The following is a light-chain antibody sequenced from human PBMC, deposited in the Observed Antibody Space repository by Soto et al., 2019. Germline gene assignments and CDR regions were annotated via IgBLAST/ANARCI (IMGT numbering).Light chain of an antibody. CDR1: QSVRSW. CDR3: QQYYTTPPT. CDR2: DAS. J-gene: IGKJ1*01. Sequence: IQMTQSPATLSASVGDRVTITCRASQSVRSWLAWYQQKPGTAPKLLIFDASRLESGVPSRFSGSASGTEFTLTISSLQAEDAAVYYCQQYYTTPPTFGLGTKVDIK. V-gene: IGKV1-5*01.